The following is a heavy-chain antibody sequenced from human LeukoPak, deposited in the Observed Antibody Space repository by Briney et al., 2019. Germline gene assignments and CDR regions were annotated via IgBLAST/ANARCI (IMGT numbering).Heavy chain of an antibody. CDR2: ISWNSGSI. CDR3: AKDMSYSSSXXXFDP. J-gene: IGHJ5*02. Sequence: GGSLRLSCAASGFTFDDYAMHWVRQAPGKGLEWVSGISWNSGSIGYADSVKGRFTISRDNAKNSLYLQMNSLRAEDTALYYCAKDMSYSSSXXXFDPWGQGTLVTVSS. CDR1: GFTFDDYA. V-gene: IGHV3-9*01. D-gene: IGHD6-13*01.